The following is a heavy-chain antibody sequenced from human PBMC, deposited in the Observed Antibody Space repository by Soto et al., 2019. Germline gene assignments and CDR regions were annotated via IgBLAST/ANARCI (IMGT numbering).Heavy chain of an antibody. V-gene: IGHV3-30*18. CDR2: ISHDGSNK. D-gene: IGHD1-26*01. J-gene: IGHJ6*02. CDR1: GFTFSSYG. Sequence: QVQLVESGGGVVQPGRSLRLSCAASGFTFSSYGMHWVRQAPGKGLEWVALISHDGSNKYYVDSVKGRFTISRDNSKNTLFLQMNSLRAGDTAVYYCAKDGLRGGFLTTATTNGMDVWGQGTTVTVSS. CDR3: AKDGLRGGFLTTATTNGMDV.